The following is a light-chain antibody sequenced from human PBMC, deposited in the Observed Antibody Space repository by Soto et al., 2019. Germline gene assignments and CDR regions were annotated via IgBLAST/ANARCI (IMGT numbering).Light chain of an antibody. CDR3: QQYSDSSRS. J-gene: IGKJ1*01. CDR2: TAS. V-gene: IGKV1-5*03. Sequence: DIQMTQSPSTLSAASGDRITISCRARQNSDTWLAWYQQRPGEAPKRLIYTASNLENGVPSRFSGSGSGTAFTLTISILRREYFANYYCQQYSDSSRSFGQGTQVE. CDR1: QNSDTW.